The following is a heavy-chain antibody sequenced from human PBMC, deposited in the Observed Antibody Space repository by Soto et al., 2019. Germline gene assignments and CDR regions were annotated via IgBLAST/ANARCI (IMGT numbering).Heavy chain of an antibody. CDR1: GFTFTGYA. V-gene: IGHV3-23*01. Sequence: GGSLRLSCTASGFTFTGYAMSWVRQAPGKGLEWVSSISSDVVPTTHYADFVKGRFIISRDNPKNTLYLQMNSLGAEDTALYYCAKYYYASGTTKTLDYWGQGTLVTVSS. J-gene: IGHJ4*02. D-gene: IGHD3-10*01. CDR2: ISSDVVPTT. CDR3: AKYYYASGTTKTLDY.